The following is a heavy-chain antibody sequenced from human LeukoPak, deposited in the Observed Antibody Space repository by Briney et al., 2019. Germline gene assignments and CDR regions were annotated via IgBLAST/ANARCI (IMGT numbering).Heavy chain of an antibody. D-gene: IGHD3-10*01. J-gene: IGHJ5*02. V-gene: IGHV3-74*01. CDR2: INSDGSST. CDR3: ARNYYGSGRNPSNCFDP. CDR1: GFTLSSYW. Sequence: GGSLRLSCAASGFTLSSYWMHWVRQAPGKGLVWVSRINSDGSSTSYADPVKGRFTISRDNAKNTLYLQMNSLRAEDTAVYYCARNYYGSGRNPSNCFDPWGQGTLVTVSS.